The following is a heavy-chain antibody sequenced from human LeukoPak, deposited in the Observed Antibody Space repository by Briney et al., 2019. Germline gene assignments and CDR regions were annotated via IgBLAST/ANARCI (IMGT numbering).Heavy chain of an antibody. D-gene: IGHD1-26*01. CDR3: ARPGVGALDAFDI. CDR2: IIPILGIA. Sequence: VASVKVSCKASGGTFSSYAISWVRQAPGQGLEWMGRIIPILGIANYAQKFQGRVTITADKSTSTAYMELSSLRSEDTAVYYCARPGVGALDAFDIWGQGKMVTVSS. V-gene: IGHV1-69*04. CDR1: GGTFSSYA. J-gene: IGHJ3*02.